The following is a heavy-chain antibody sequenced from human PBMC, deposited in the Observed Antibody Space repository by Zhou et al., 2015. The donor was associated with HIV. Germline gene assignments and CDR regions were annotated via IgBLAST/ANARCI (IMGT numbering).Heavy chain of an antibody. J-gene: IGHJ1*01. CDR2: IIPMFGTA. Sequence: QVLLVQSGAEVKKPGSSVEVSCEASGGTFSNYAVSWVRQAPGQGLEWMGGIIPMFGTADYARKFQGRVSITADTSTRTGYMELNSLRYEDTAVYYCARGFSHGDYEVFFKEWGQGTLITVSS. CDR3: ARGFSHGDYEVFFKE. D-gene: IGHD4-17*01. CDR1: GGTFSNYA. V-gene: IGHV1-69*06.